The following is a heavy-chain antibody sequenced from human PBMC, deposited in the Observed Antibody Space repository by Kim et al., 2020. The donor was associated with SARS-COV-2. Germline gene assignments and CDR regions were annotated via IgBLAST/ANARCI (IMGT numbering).Heavy chain of an antibody. J-gene: IGHJ6*02. CDR3: ARDNYGDYGTGLDV. V-gene: IGHV4-31*02. Sequence: NPSLKSRGTISVDTLKNHFSRRLPSVTAADTAVYYCARDNYGDYGTGLDVWGQGTTVTVSS. D-gene: IGHD4-17*01.